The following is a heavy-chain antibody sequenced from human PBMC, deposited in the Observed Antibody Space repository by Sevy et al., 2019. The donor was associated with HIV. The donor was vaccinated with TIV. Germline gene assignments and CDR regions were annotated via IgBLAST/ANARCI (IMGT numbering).Heavy chain of an antibody. CDR1: GFSLDDYA. D-gene: IGHD1-26*01. V-gene: IGHV3-9*01. CDR3: ARDIGAGSNSETSSPPFFFYYFDS. Sequence: GGSLRLSCAASGFSLDDYAMYWVRQSSGKGLEWVAGISWNSGSIGYADSVKGRFTISRDNARNTLYLQMNNMRSEDTALYYCARDIGAGSNSETSSPPFFFYYFDSWGQGTLVTVSS. CDR2: ISWNSGSI. J-gene: IGHJ4*02.